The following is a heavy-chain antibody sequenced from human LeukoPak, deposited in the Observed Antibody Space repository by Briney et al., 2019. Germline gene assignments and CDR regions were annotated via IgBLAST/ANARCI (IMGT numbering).Heavy chain of an antibody. CDR3: AKHKENYGDSCLDDS. Sequence: GGSLRLSCAASGFTFSSFSMIWVRQAPGKGLEWVSSTSSSSAYTFYAESGKGRFTISRDNAKNSLFLQMNSLRAEDTAVYYCAKHKENYGDSCLDDSWGQGTLVTVSS. V-gene: IGHV3-21*04. CDR1: GFTFSSFS. CDR2: TSSSSAYT. J-gene: IGHJ5*01. D-gene: IGHD4-17*01.